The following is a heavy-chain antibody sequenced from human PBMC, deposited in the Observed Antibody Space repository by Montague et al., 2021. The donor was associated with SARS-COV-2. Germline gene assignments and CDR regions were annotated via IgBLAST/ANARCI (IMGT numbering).Heavy chain of an antibody. CDR2: IYHTGST. CDR1: GASISSSHW. J-gene: IGHJ3*02. Sequence: SETLSLTCAVSGASISSSHWWCWIRQHPGKGLEWMGEIYHTGSTTYNTPLKSRATIFVDKSKNQFSLLLRTVTAADTAVYFCARAPIVVSGKNAFDIWGQGTMVTVSS. CDR3: ARAPIVVSGKNAFDI. V-gene: IGHV4-4*02. D-gene: IGHD6-19*01.